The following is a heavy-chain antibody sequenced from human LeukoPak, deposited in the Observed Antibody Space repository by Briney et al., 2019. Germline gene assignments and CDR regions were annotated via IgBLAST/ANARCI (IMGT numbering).Heavy chain of an antibody. CDR2: INPNSGGT. Sequence: ASVKVSCKASGGTFSSYAISWVRQAPGQGLEWMGWINPNSGGTNYAQKFQGRVTMTRDTSISTAYMELSRLRSDDTAVYYCARWSVGDDAFDIWGQGTMVTVSS. J-gene: IGHJ3*02. CDR1: GGTFSSYA. D-gene: IGHD2-15*01. V-gene: IGHV1-2*02. CDR3: ARWSVGDDAFDI.